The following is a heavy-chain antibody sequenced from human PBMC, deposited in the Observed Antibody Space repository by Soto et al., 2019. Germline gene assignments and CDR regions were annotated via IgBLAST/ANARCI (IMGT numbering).Heavy chain of an antibody. D-gene: IGHD2-15*01. Sequence: PWGSLRLSCAASGFTISSYGMHWVRQAPGKGLEWVAVISYDGSNKYYADSVKGRFTNYRDNSKNTLYLQMNSLRAEDTAVYYCAKDTVVVVAATPGLSNYFDYWGQGTLVTVSS. V-gene: IGHV3-30*18. CDR2: ISYDGSNK. CDR1: GFTISSYG. CDR3: AKDTVVVVAATPGLSNYFDY. J-gene: IGHJ4*02.